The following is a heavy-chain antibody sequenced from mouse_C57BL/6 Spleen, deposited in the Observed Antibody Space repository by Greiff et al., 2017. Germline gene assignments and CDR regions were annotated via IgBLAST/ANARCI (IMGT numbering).Heavy chain of an antibody. J-gene: IGHJ2*01. Sequence: VQLQQPGAELVKPGASVKLSCKASGYTFTSYWMHWVKQRPGQGLEWIGMIHPNSGSTNYNEKFKSKATLTVDKSSSTAYMQLSRLTSEDSAVYYCARRPIYYFDYWGQGTTLTVSS. CDR1: GYTFTSYW. CDR2: IHPNSGST. V-gene: IGHV1-64*01. CDR3: ARRPIYYFDY.